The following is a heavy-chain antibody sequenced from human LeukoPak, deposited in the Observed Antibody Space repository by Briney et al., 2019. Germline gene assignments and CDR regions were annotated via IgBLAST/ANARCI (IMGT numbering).Heavy chain of an antibody. CDR1: GGTFSSYA. CDR2: IIPIFGTA. D-gene: IGHD6-13*01. J-gene: IGHJ4*02. V-gene: IGHV1-69*05. CDR3: ARFRSSRQQLGFYDY. Sequence: SVKVSCKASGGTFSSYAISWVRQAPGQGLEWMGGIIPIFGTANYAQKFQGRVTITTDESTSTAYMELSSLRSEDTAVYYCARFRSSRQQLGFYDYWGQGTLVTVSS.